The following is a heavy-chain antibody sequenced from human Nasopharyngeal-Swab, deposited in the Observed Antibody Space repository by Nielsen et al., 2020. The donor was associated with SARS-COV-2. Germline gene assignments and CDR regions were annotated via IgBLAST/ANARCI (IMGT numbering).Heavy chain of an antibody. D-gene: IGHD6-13*01. Sequence: ASVKVSCKVSGYTLTELSMHWVRQAPGKGLEWMGGFDPEDGETIYAQKFQGRVTMTEDTSTDTAYMELRSLRSDDTAVYYCARGGMYSSSWEDWFDPWGQGTLVTVSS. V-gene: IGHV1-24*01. J-gene: IGHJ5*02. CDR1: GYTLTELS. CDR2: FDPEDGET. CDR3: ARGGMYSSSWEDWFDP.